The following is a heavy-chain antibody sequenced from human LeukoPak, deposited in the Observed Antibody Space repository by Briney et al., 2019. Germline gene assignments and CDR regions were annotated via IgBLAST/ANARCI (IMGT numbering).Heavy chain of an antibody. D-gene: IGHD1-20*01. Sequence: GGSLRLSCAASRFIFSSYHMHWVCQPPEKGLEWVSSISSSNSFIYYADSMKGRFTISRDNAKNSLYLQMNSLRAEDTAVYYCARGTNWSPLDFDYWGQGTLVTVSS. V-gene: IGHV3-21*01. CDR2: ISSSNSFI. CDR1: RFIFSSYH. J-gene: IGHJ4*02. CDR3: ARGTNWSPLDFDY.